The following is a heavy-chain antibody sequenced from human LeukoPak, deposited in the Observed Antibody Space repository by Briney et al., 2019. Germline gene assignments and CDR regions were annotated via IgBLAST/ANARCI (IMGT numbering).Heavy chain of an antibody. V-gene: IGHV3-53*01. D-gene: IGHD3-10*01. J-gene: IGHJ6*03. CDR1: GLTFSSYS. CDR2: IYSGGST. Sequence: GGSLRLSCAASGLTFSSYSMNWVRQAPGKGLEWVSVIYSGGSTYYADSVKGRFTISRDNSKNTLYLQMNSLRAEDTAVYYCASGSGSYRTPYYYMDVWGTGTTVTVSS. CDR3: ASGSGSYRTPYYYMDV.